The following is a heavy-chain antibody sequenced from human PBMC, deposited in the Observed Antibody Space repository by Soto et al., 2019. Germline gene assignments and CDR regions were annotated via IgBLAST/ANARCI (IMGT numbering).Heavy chain of an antibody. CDR1: GYTFTSYG. CDR2: ISAYNGNT. D-gene: IGHD3-22*01. CDR3: ARATQTMIVVVKIFDY. Sequence: ASVKVSCKASGYTFTSYGISWVRQAPGQGLEWMGWISAYNGNTNYAQKLQGRVTMTTDTSTSTAYMELRSLRSDDTAVYYCARATQTMIVVVKIFDYWGQGTLVTSPQ. V-gene: IGHV1-18*01. J-gene: IGHJ4*02.